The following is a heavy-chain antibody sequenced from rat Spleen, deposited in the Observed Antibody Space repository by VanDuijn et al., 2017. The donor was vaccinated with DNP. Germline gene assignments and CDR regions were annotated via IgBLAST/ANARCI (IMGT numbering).Heavy chain of an antibody. D-gene: IGHD1-2*01. CDR3: ARAKYSSHYWYFDF. J-gene: IGHJ1*01. CDR2: IGSAAYAP. V-gene: IGHV5-22*01. CDR1: GFTFSAYY. Sequence: EVQLVESGGGLVQPGRSLKLSCAASGFTFSAYYMAWVRQAPAKGLEWVAYIGSAAYAPYYGDSVKGRFTISRDNAKSTLYLQMNSLRSEDTATYYCARAKYSSHYWYFDFWGPGTMVTVSS.